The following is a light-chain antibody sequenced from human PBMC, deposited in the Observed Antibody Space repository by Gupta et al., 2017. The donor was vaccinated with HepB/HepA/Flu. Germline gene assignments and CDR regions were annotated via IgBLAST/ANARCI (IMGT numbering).Light chain of an antibody. J-gene: IGKJ3*01. V-gene: IGKV2-28*01. CDR2: LGS. Sequence: DIVITQSPPSLPVTPGEPASISCRSSQSLLHSNGYNYLDWYLQKPGQSPQLLIYLGSNRASGVPDRFSGSGSGTDFTLKISRVEAEDVGAYYCMETLQTPFTFGPGTKVDIK. CDR3: METLQTPFT. CDR1: QSLLHSNGYNY.